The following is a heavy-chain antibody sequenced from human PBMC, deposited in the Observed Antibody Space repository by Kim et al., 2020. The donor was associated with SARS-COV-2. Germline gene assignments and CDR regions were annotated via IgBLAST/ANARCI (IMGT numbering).Heavy chain of an antibody. CDR2: IYYSGST. V-gene: IGHV4-59*08. J-gene: IGHJ5*02. Sequence: SETLSLTCTVSGGSISSYYWSWIRQPPGKGLEWIGYIYYSGSTNYNPSLKSRVTISVDTSKNQFSLKLSSVTAADTAVYYCARLPSSSWFDPWGQGTVVTVSS. CDR1: GGSISSYY. CDR3: ARLPSSSWFDP.